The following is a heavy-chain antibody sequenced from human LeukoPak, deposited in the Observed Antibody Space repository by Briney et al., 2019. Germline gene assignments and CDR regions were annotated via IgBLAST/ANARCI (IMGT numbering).Heavy chain of an antibody. D-gene: IGHD3-10*01. Sequence: RASVKVSCKASGYTFTGYYMHWVRQAPGQGLEWMGWINPNSGGTNYAQKFLGRVTMTRDTSISTAYMELSRLTSDDTAVYYCARDPVPHGSGSYYTPPFDYWGQGTLVTVSS. J-gene: IGHJ4*02. CDR3: ARDPVPHGSGSYYTPPFDY. V-gene: IGHV1-2*02. CDR1: GYTFTGYY. CDR2: INPNSGGT.